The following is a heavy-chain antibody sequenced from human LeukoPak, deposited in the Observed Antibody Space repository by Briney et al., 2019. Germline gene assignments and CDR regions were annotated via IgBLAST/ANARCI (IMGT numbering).Heavy chain of an antibody. J-gene: IGHJ4*02. CDR3: AKASSRLGYYDSSGYLDY. V-gene: IGHV3-23*01. Sequence: GGSRRLTCAGSAFNFRTYAMSWVRQAPAKGLEWVSGISGSGDSTSYADSVKGRFTISRDNSKDTQYLQMNSLRAEDTAVYYCAKASSRLGYYDSSGYLDYWGQGTLVTVSS. D-gene: IGHD3-22*01. CDR2: ISGSGDST. CDR1: AFNFRTYA.